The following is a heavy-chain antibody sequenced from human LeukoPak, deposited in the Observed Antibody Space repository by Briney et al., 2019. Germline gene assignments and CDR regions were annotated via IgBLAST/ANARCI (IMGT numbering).Heavy chain of an antibody. CDR2: IYYSGST. D-gene: IGHD6-6*01. CDR3: ARLGSSSSHYYYYYGMDV. CDR1: AGSISSYY. V-gene: IGHV4-59*08. Sequence: SETLSLTSTVSAGSISSYYWSWIPQPPGKGLEWIGYIYYSGSTNYNPSLKSRVTISVDTSKNQFSLKLSSVTAADTAVYYCARLGSSSSHYYYYYGMDVWGQGTTVTVSS. J-gene: IGHJ6*02.